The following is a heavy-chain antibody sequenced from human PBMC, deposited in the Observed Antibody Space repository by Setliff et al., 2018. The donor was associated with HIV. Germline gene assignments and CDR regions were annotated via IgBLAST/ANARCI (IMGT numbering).Heavy chain of an antibody. CDR1: ASSISSDYC. CDR3: ARHLLRGYIYIVFDY. D-gene: IGHD5-18*01. J-gene: IGHJ4*02. Sequence: SETLSLTCAVSASSISSDYCWGWIRQPPGRGLEWIGSTYHSGSTYYNPSLNSRVTISVDTSKNHFSLKLRSVTAADTAVYYCARHLLRGYIYIVFDYWGQGTLVTVPQ. V-gene: IGHV4-38-2*01. CDR2: TYHSGST.